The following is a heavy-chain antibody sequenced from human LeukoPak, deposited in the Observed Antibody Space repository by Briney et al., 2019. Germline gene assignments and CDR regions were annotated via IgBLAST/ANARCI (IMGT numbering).Heavy chain of an antibody. CDR1: GFTFSSYS. Sequence: PGGSLRLSCAASGFTFSSYSMNWVRQAPGKGLEWVSSISSSSSYIYYADSVKGRFTISRDNAKNSLYLQMNSLRAEDTAVYYCASFYGDYDSAFDYWGQGTLVTVSS. V-gene: IGHV3-21*01. CDR2: ISSSSSYI. D-gene: IGHD4-17*01. J-gene: IGHJ4*02. CDR3: ASFYGDYDSAFDY.